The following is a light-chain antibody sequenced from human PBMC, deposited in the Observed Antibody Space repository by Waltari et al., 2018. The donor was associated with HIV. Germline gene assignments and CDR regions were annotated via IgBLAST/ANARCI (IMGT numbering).Light chain of an antibody. J-gene: IGLJ3*02. V-gene: IGLV1-40*01. Sequence: HSVLTQPPSVSGAPGQRVTISCTGSSSHIGAGSDVHWYQQLPGTAPKLLIYDNNNRPSGVPDRFSGSKSGTSASLAITGLQAEDEADYYCQSYDSGLRVFGGGTKLTVL. CDR3: QSYDSGLRV. CDR1: SSHIGAGSD. CDR2: DNN.